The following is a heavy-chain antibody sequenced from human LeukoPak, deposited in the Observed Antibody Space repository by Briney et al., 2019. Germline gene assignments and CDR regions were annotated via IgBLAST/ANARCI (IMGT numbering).Heavy chain of an antibody. CDR2: IYHSGST. V-gene: IGHV4-38-2*01. D-gene: IGHD3-3*01. CDR1: GYSFSSGYY. CDR3: ARLLDDFWSGYPYYFDY. Sequence: SETLSLACAVSGYSFSSGYYWGWIRPPPGKGLEWIGSIYHSGSTYYNPSLKSRVTISVDTSKNQFSLKLSSVTAADTAVYYCARLLDDFWSGYPYYFDYWGQGTLVTVSS. J-gene: IGHJ4*02.